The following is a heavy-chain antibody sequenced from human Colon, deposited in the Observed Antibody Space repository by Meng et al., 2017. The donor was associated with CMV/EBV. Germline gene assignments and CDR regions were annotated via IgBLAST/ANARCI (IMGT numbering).Heavy chain of an antibody. D-gene: IGHD1-26*01. V-gene: IGHV3-21*06. J-gene: IGHJ2*01. CDR2: ISSSSSYI. Sequence: ETLSLTCALSGGSFIGYSWSWIRQAPGKGLEWVSSISSSSSYIYYADSVKGRFTISRDNAKNSLYLQMNSLRAEDTAVYYCAREWEGSSGNYYSRYFDLWGRGTLVTVSS. CDR1: GGSFIGYS. CDR3: AREWEGSSGNYYSRYFDL.